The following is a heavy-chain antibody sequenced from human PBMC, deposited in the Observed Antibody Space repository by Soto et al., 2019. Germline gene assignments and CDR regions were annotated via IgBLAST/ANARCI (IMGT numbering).Heavy chain of an antibody. V-gene: IGHV3-30-3*01. CDR3: VSLVPTYDYVWGSYRPVDY. Sequence: PGGSLRLSCAASGFTFSSYAMHWVRQAPGKGLEWVAVISYDGSNKYYADSVKGRFTISRDNSKNTLYLQMNSLRAEDTAVYYCVSLVPTYDYVWGSYRPVDYWGQGTLVTVSS. J-gene: IGHJ4*02. CDR2: ISYDGSNK. CDR1: GFTFSSYA. D-gene: IGHD3-16*01.